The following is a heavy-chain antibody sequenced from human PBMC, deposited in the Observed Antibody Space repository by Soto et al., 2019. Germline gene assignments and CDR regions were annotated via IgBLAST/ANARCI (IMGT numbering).Heavy chain of an antibody. V-gene: IGHV4-59*01. CDR1: GGSISSYY. Sequence: SETLSLTCTVSGGSISSYYWSWIRQPPGRGLEWIGYIYYSGSTNYNPSLKSRVTISVDTSKNQFSLKLSSVTAADTAVYYCARAIAAAAPYYYYYGMDVWGQGTTVTVSS. CDR2: IYYSGST. D-gene: IGHD6-13*01. J-gene: IGHJ6*02. CDR3: ARAIAAAAPYYYYYGMDV.